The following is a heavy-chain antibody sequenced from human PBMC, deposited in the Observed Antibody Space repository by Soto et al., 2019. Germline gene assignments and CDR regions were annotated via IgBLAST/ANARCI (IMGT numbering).Heavy chain of an antibody. CDR2: TRSKPKGYST. CDR1: GFTLSDYY. CDR3: DRGGQDLLTHYFIDY. D-gene: IGHD3-10*01. J-gene: IGHJ4*02. V-gene: IGHV3-72*01. Sequence: EVQLVESGGGLVQPGGSLRVSCVVSGFTLSDYYMDWVRQAPGKGLEWIGRTRSKPKGYSTEYAASVKGRFTISRDDSRSSLFLQMNSLETDDTDVYYCDRGGQDLLTHYFIDYWGQGTLVTVSS.